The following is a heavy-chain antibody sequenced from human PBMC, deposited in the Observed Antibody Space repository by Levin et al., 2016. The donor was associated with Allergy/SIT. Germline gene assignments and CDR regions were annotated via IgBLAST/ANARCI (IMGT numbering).Heavy chain of an antibody. J-gene: IGHJ4*02. CDR1: GFTFSDYS. CDR2: ISSSLATI. CDR3: ARGPGYSSSWYGYYFDS. V-gene: IGHV3-48*01. Sequence: GGSLRLSCAASGFTFSDYSVNWVRQAPGKGLEWVSYISSSLATIYYADSVKGRCTISRDNAKNSLYLQLNSLRAEDTAVYYCARGPGYSSSWYGYYFDSWGQGTLVTVSS. D-gene: IGHD6-13*01.